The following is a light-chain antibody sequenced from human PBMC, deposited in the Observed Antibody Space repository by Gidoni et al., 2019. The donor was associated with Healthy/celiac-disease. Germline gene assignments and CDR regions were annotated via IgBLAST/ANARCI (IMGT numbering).Light chain of an antibody. V-gene: IGKV1-9*01. J-gene: IGKJ3*01. Sequence: DIQLTQSPSFLSASVGDRVTITCRASQGISSYLALYQQKPGKAPKLLIYAASTLQSGVPSRFSGSGSGTEFTLTISSLQPEDFATYYCQQLNSYPRVTFGPXTKVDIK. CDR3: QQLNSYPRVT. CDR2: AAS. CDR1: QGISSY.